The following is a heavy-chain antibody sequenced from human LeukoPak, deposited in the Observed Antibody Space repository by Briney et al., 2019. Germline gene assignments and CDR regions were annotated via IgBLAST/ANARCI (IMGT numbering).Heavy chain of an antibody. CDR2: IDWDDDK. CDR1: GFSLSTSGMC. D-gene: IGHD4-23*01. J-gene: IGHJ3*02. Sequence: SGPTQVNPTQTLTLTCTFSGFSLSTSGMCVSWIRQPPGKALEWLARIDWDDDKYYSTSLKTRLTISKDTSKNQVVLTMTNMDPLDTATYYCARIRRTTVVTAGAFDIWGQGTMVTVSS. CDR3: ARIRRTTVVTAGAFDI. V-gene: IGHV2-70*11.